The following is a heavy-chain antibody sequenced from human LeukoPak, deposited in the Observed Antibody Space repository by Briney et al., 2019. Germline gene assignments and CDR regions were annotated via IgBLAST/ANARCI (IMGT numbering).Heavy chain of an antibody. CDR2: IYYSGST. CDR1: GGSISSYY. D-gene: IGHD3-10*01. CDR3: ARSYGSGSFYYFDY. Sequence: PSETLSLTCTVSGGSISSYYCSCVRQPPGKGLEWIGYIYYSGSTNYNPSLKSRVSISVDTSKNQFSLKLSSVTAADTAVYYCARSYGSGSFYYFDYWGQGTLVTVSS. J-gene: IGHJ4*02. V-gene: IGHV4-59*01.